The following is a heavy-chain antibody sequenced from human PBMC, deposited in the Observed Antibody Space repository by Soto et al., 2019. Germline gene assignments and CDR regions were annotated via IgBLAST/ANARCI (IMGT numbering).Heavy chain of an antibody. Sequence: ASVKVSCKASGYTFTGYYMHWVRQAPGQGLEWMGWINPNSGGTNYAQKFQGWFTISRDTSINTAYLEMNSLRADDTAVYYCAKASESYWGQGTLVTVSS. CDR1: GYTFTGYY. CDR3: AKASESY. J-gene: IGHJ4*02. CDR2: INPNSGGT. V-gene: IGHV1-2*04.